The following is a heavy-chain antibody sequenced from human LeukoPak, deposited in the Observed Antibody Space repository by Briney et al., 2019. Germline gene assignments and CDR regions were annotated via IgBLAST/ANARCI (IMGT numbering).Heavy chain of an antibody. V-gene: IGHV3-74*01. Sequence: GGSLSLSCAASGFTFSTYWMHWVRQAPGKGLVWVSRINSDGSTTSYADSVKGRFTISRDNAKNTLYLQMNSLRAEDTAVYYCGRGRYYAMDVWGQGTTVTVSS. J-gene: IGHJ6*02. CDR1: GFTFSTYW. CDR2: INSDGSTT. CDR3: GRGRYYAMDV.